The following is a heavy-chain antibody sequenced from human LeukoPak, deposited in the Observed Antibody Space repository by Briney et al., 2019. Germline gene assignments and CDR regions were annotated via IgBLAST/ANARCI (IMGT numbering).Heavy chain of an antibody. J-gene: IGHJ4*02. D-gene: IGHD2-2*01. V-gene: IGHV3-48*01. CDR2: IGTSSSRI. Sequence: GGSLRLSCAASGFAFSSYSMNWVRQAPGKGLEWVSYIGTSSSRIYYADSVKGRFTISRDNAKNSLYLQMNGLRAEDTAVYYCARGPSSQFRTDYWGQGTLVTVSS. CDR1: GFAFSSYS. CDR3: ARGPSSQFRTDY.